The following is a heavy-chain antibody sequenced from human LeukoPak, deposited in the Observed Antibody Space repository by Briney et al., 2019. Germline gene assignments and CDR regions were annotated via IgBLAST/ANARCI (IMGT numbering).Heavy chain of an antibody. CDR2: IYYSGST. Sequence: KTSETLSLTCTVSGGSISSYYWSWIRQPPGKGLDWIGYIYYSGSTNYNPSLKSRVTISVDTSKNQFSLKLSSVTAVDTALYYCARDSRAMVRGGGFDYWGQGTLVTVPS. D-gene: IGHD3-10*01. CDR3: ARDSRAMVRGGGFDY. CDR1: GGSISSYY. V-gene: IGHV4-59*01. J-gene: IGHJ4*02.